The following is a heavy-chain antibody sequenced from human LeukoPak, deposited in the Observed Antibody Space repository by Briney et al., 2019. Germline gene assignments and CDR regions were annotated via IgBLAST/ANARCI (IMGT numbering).Heavy chain of an antibody. V-gene: IGHV4-61*01. J-gene: IGHJ5*02. CDR1: GYSISSGYY. Sequence: SETLSLTCTVSGYSISSGYYWGWIRQPPGKGLEWIGYIYYSGSTNYNPSLKSRVTISVDTSKNQFSLKLSSVTAADTAVYYCARLAWFGEGDNWFDPWGQGTLVTVSS. CDR2: IYYSGST. D-gene: IGHD3-10*01. CDR3: ARLAWFGEGDNWFDP.